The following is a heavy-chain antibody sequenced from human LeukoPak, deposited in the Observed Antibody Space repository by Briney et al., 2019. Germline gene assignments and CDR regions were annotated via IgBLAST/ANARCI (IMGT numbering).Heavy chain of an antibody. D-gene: IGHD5-24*01. V-gene: IGHV4-59*01. CDR1: GGSISSYY. Sequence: PSETLSLTCTVSGGSISSYYGSWIRQPPGKGLEWIGYIYYSGNTNYNPSPKSRVNISVDTSKNQLSVKLSSVTAADTAVYYCARGRRWLQFAWDYWGQGTLVTVSS. CDR3: ARGRRWLQFAWDY. CDR2: IYYSGNT. J-gene: IGHJ4*02.